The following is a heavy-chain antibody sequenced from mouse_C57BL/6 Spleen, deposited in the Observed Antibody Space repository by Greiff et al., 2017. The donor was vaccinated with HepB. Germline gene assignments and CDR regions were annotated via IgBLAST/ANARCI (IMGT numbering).Heavy chain of an antibody. CDR1: GYTFTSYW. J-gene: IGHJ2*01. D-gene: IGHD1-1*01. Sequence: QVQLQQPGTELVKPGASVKLSCKASGYTFTSYWMHWVKQRPGQGLEWIGNINPSNGGTNYNEKFKSKATLTVDKSSSTAYMQLSSLTSEDSAVYCCARGITTVVATDYWGKGTTLTVSS. CDR3: ARGITTVVATDY. V-gene: IGHV1-53*01. CDR2: INPSNGGT.